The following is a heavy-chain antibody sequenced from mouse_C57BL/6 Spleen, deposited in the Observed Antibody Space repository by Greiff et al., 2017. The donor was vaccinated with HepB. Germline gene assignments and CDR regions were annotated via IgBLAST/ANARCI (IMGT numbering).Heavy chain of an antibody. V-gene: IGHV1-69*01. CDR3: ARGHYGTDY. CDR2: IDPSDSYT. D-gene: IGHD1-1*01. J-gene: IGHJ2*01. Sequence: VQLQQPGAELVMPGASVKLSCKASGYTFTSYWMHWVKQRPGQGLEWIGEIDPSDSYTNYNQKFKGKSTLTVDKSSSTAYMQLSSLTSEDSAVYYCARGHYGTDYWGQGTTLTVSS. CDR1: GYTFTSYW.